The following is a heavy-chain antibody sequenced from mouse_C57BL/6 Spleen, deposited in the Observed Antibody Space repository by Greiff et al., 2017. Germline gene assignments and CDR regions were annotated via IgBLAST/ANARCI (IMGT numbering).Heavy chain of an antibody. D-gene: IGHD3-2*02. CDR3: ARYGGAQATWFAY. CDR2: IDPSDSYT. J-gene: IGHJ3*01. V-gene: IGHV1-69*01. CDR1: GYTFTSYW. Sequence: QVQLQQPGAELVMPGASVKLSCKASGYTFTSYWMHWVKQRPGQGLEWIGEIDPSDSYTNYNQKFKGKSTLTVDKSSSTAYMQLSSLTSEDSAVYYCARYGGAQATWFAYWGQGTLVTVSA.